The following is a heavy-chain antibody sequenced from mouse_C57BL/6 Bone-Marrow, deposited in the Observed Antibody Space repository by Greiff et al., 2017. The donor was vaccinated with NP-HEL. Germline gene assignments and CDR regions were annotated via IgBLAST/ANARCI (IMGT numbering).Heavy chain of an antibody. Sequence: QVQLQQPGAELVKPGASVKMSCKASGYTFTSYWITWVKQRPGQGLEWIGDIYPGSGSTNYNEKFKSKATLTVDTSSSTAYMELSSLTAEDAAVYDCASMTTVVGDAMDYWRQGTSVTVSS. D-gene: IGHD1-1*01. V-gene: IGHV1-55*01. CDR3: ASMTTVVGDAMDY. CDR1: GYTFTSYW. CDR2: IYPGSGST. J-gene: IGHJ4*01.